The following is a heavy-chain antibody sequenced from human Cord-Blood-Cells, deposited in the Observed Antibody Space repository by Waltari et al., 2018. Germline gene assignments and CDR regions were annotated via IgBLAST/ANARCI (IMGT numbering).Heavy chain of an antibody. Sequence: SYAISWVRQAPGQGLEWMGGIIPIFGTANYAQKFQGRVMITADKSTSTAYMELSSLRSEDTAVYYCARGNSPRGILTGYNWFDPWGQGTLVTVSS. J-gene: IGHJ5*02. V-gene: IGHV1-69*06. CDR2: IIPIFGTA. D-gene: IGHD3-9*01. CDR3: ARGNSPRGILTGYNWFDP. CDR1: SYA.